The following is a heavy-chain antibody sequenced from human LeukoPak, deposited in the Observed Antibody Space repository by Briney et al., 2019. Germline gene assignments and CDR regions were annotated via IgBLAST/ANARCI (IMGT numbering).Heavy chain of an antibody. CDR1: GGSFSGYY. V-gene: IGHV4-34*01. Sequence: SETLSLTCAVCGGSFSGYYWSWIRQPPGKGLEWIGEINHSGSTNYNPSLKSRVTISVDTSKNQFSLKLSSVTAADTAVYYCARGVADDSSGYYSLYYFDYWGQGTLVTVSS. J-gene: IGHJ4*02. CDR3: ARGVADDSSGYYSLYYFDY. CDR2: INHSGST. D-gene: IGHD3-22*01.